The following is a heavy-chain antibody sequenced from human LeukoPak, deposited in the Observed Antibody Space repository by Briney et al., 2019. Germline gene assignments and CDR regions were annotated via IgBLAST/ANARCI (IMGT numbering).Heavy chain of an antibody. Sequence: GASVKVSCKASGGTFSSYAISWVRQAPGQGLEWMGRIFPIFGTANYAQKFQGRVTITADKSTSTAYMELSSLRSEDTAVYYCARGPTVVVTAANFDYWGQGTLVTVSS. CDR2: IFPIFGTA. V-gene: IGHV1-69*06. J-gene: IGHJ4*02. CDR1: GGTFSSYA. D-gene: IGHD2-21*02. CDR3: ARGPTVVVTAANFDY.